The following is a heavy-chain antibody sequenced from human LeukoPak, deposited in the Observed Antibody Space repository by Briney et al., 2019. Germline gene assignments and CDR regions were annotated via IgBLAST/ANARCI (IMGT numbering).Heavy chain of an antibody. CDR1: GYTLTELS. CDR3: ARGKYQLPLLKYYGMDV. Sequence: ASVKVSCKVSGYTLTELSMHWVRQAPGKGLEWMGGFDPEDGETIYAQKFQGRVTMTEDTSTDTAYMELSSLRSEDTAVYYCARGKYQLPLLKYYGMDVWGQGTTVTVSS. V-gene: IGHV1-24*01. J-gene: IGHJ6*02. D-gene: IGHD2-2*01. CDR2: FDPEDGET.